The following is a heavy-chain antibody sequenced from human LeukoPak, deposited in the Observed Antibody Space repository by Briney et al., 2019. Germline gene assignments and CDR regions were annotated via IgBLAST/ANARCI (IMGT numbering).Heavy chain of an antibody. CDR2: ISAYNGNT. CDR3: ARERSGLAAVAGNFDY. V-gene: IGHV1-18*04. CDR1: GYTFTAYY. Sequence: ASVKVSCKVSGYTFTAYYIHWVRQAPGQGLEWMGWISAYNGNTNYAQKLQGRVTMTRGTSTSTVYMELSSLRSEDTAVYYCARERSGLAAVAGNFDYWGQGTLVTVSS. J-gene: IGHJ4*02. D-gene: IGHD6-19*01.